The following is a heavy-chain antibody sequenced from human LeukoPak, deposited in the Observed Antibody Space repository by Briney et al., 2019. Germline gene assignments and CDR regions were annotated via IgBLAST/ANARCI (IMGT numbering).Heavy chain of an antibody. CDR2: IYTSGST. V-gene: IGHV4-4*07. CDR1: GGSISSYY. D-gene: IGHD2-2*01. Sequence: SETLSLTCTVSGGSISSYYWSWIRQPAGKGLEWIGRIYTSGSTNYNPSLKSRVTMSVDTSKNQFSLKLSSVTAADTAVYYCAREDCSSTSCYYHYGMDVWGQGTTVTIS. J-gene: IGHJ6*02. CDR3: AREDCSSTSCYYHYGMDV.